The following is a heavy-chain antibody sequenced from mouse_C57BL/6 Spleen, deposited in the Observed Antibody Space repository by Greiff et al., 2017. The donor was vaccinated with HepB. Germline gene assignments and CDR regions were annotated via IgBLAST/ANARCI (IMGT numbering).Heavy chain of an antibody. J-gene: IGHJ4*01. CDR1: GYTFTSYW. Sequence: QVQLKQPGAELVKPGASVKMSCKASGYTFTSYWITWVKQRPGQGLEWIGDIYPGSGSTNYNEKFKSKATLTVDTSSSTAYMQLSSLTSEDSAVYYCAITTVVANYAMDYWGQGTSVTVSS. CDR3: AITTVVANYAMDY. D-gene: IGHD1-1*01. CDR2: IYPGSGST. V-gene: IGHV1-55*01.